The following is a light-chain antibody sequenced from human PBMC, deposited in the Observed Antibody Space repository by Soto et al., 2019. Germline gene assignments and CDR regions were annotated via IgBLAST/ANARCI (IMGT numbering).Light chain of an antibody. J-gene: IGKJ4*01. CDR1: QNINNY. CDR3: HQSIICPHT. CDR2: AAS. Sequence: DVQMTQSPSSLSASVGDTVTITCRASQNINNYVNWYQHNVGREPKLLIYAASNLKRGVPSRCIVSGSGTDFTLTLSRLQTEECASYFCHQSIICPHTFGTGNKV. V-gene: IGKV1-39*01.